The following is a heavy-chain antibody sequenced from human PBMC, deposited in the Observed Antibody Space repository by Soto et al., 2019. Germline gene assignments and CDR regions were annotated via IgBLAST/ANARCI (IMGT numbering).Heavy chain of an antibody. Sequence: QVPLVQSGDEVKKPGASVKVSCKASGYTLHTYGITWVRQAPGQGLEGMGWIKPNNGNTEYAQKVQGRVTMTTDTSTTTAFMELRSRRSDDTAVYYCARGAYGEVSFESWGQGPLVAVSA. D-gene: IGHD3-16*02. CDR2: IKPNNGNT. CDR1: GYTLHTYG. CDR3: ARGAYGEVSFES. J-gene: IGHJ1*01. V-gene: IGHV1-18*01.